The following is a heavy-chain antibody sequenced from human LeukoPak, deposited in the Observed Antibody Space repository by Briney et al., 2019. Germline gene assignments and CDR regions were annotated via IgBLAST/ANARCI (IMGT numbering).Heavy chain of an antibody. CDR3: ARVPYVGSYYGRYYFDY. CDR2: VNPNSGNT. V-gene: IGHV1-8*01. Sequence: ASVKVSCKASGYTFTSYDVNWVRQATGQGLEWMGWVNPNSGNTGYAQKFQGRVTMTRNTSISTAYMELRSLRSEDTAVYYCARVPYVGSYYGRYYFDYWGQATLVTVSS. J-gene: IGHJ4*02. D-gene: IGHD1-26*01. CDR1: GYTFTSYD.